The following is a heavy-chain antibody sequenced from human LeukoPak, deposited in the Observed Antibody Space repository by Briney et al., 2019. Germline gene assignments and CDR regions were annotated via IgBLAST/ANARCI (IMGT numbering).Heavy chain of an antibody. V-gene: IGHV7-4-1*02. CDR1: GYTFTNYG. J-gene: IGHJ3*02. Sequence: ASVKVSCKASGYTFTNYGINWVRQAPGQGLEWMGWINTNTGNPTYAQGFTGRFVFSLDTSVSTAYLQISSLKAEDTAVYYCARFPSGSYYELGAFDIWGQGTMVTVSS. D-gene: IGHD1-26*01. CDR2: INTNTGNP. CDR3: ARFPSGSYYELGAFDI.